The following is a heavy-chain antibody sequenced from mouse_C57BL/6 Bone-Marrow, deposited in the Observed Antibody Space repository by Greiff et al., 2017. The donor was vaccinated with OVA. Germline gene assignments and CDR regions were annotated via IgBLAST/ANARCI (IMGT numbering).Heavy chain of an antibody. CDR1: GYAFSSSW. D-gene: IGHD1-2*01. V-gene: IGHV1-82*01. J-gene: IGHJ4*01. CDR3: AITTDSFMDD. Sequence: QVQLQQSGPELVKPGASVKLSCKASGYAFSSSWMNWVKQRPGQGLEWIGRIYPGDGDTNYNGKFKGKATLTADKSSSTAYMQLSSLTSEDSAVYFCAITTDSFMDDWGQGTSVTVSS. CDR2: IYPGDGDT.